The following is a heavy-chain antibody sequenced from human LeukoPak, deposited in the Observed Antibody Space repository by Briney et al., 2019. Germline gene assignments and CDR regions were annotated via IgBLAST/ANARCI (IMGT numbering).Heavy chain of an antibody. CDR1: GGSISSSNW. CDR3: ARDSLRSATMGWSGAFDI. V-gene: IGHV4-4*02. CDR2: IFHSGTT. Sequence: SETLSLTCAVSGGSISSSNWWSWVRQPPGKGLEWIGRIFHSGTTDYKTSLKGRVTISVDTSKNQFSLKLSSVTAADTAVYYCARDSLRSATMGWSGAFDIWGQGTMVTVSS. D-gene: IGHD5-24*01. J-gene: IGHJ3*02.